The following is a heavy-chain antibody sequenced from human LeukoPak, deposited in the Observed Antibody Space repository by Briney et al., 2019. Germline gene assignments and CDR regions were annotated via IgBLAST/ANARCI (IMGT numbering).Heavy chain of an antibody. CDR2: INWNGGST. CDR3: ARGYIVVVPAAIYFDY. V-gene: IGHV3-20*04. Sequence: GGSLRLSCAASGFTFDDYGMGWVRQAPGKGLEWASGINWNGGSTGYADSVKGRFTISRDNAKNSLYLQMNSLRAEDTALYYCARGYIVVVPAAIYFDYWGQGTLVTVSS. CDR1: GFTFDDYG. D-gene: IGHD2-2*01. J-gene: IGHJ4*02.